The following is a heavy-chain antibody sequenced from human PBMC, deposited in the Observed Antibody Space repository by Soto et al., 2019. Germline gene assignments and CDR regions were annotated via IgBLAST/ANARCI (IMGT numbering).Heavy chain of an antibody. D-gene: IGHD3-22*01. CDR2: INHSGST. V-gene: IGHV4-34*01. Sequence: AETLSLTCAVYGGSFSGYYWSWIRQPPGKGLEWIGEINHSGSTNYNPSLKSRVTISVDTSKNQFSLKLSSVTAADTAAYYCARGYDSTCDYWGQGTLVTVSS. J-gene: IGHJ4*02. CDR3: ARGYDSTCDY. CDR1: GGSFSGYY.